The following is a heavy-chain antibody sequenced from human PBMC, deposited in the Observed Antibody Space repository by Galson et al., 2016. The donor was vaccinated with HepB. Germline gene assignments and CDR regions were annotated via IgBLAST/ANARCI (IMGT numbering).Heavy chain of an antibody. D-gene: IGHD6-25*01. V-gene: IGHV3-53*01. J-gene: IGHJ3*02. CDR2: IYRSGNT. CDR1: EFTVSRNY. Sequence: SLRLSCAPSEFTVSRNYMSWVRQAPGKGLEWVSVIYRSGNTYYADSVKGRFTISRDDSKNTLYLQMNSLRAEDTAVYYCASYSQRGTYTFDIWGQGTLVTVSS. CDR3: ASYSQRGTYTFDI.